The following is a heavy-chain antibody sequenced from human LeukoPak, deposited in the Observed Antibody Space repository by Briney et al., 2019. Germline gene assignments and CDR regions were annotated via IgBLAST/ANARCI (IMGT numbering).Heavy chain of an antibody. CDR2: ISSSGSTI. D-gene: IGHD6-13*01. CDR3: ARERSSTFFDY. Sequence: GGSLRLSCAASGFTFSDYYVSWIRQAPGKGLEWVSYISSSGSTIYYADSVKGRFTISRDNAKNSLYLQMNSLRAEDTAVYYCARERSSTFFDYWGQGTLVTVSS. CDR1: GFTFSDYY. J-gene: IGHJ4*02. V-gene: IGHV3-11*01.